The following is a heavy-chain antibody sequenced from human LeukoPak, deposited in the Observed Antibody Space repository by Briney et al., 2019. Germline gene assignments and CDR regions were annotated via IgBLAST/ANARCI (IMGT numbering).Heavy chain of an antibody. CDR1: GGSISSSSKF. CDR2: IKPDGSQK. J-gene: IGHJ3*02. Sequence: ETLSLTCTVSGGSISSSSKFWGWIRQPPGKGLEWMANIKPDGSQKYCVDSVKGRFTISRDNAKNSVYLQMNSLRAEDTAVYYRARGDYYYDSSTYFNDAFDIWGQGTMVTVSS. V-gene: IGHV3-7*01. D-gene: IGHD3-22*01. CDR3: ARGDYYYDSSTYFNDAFDI.